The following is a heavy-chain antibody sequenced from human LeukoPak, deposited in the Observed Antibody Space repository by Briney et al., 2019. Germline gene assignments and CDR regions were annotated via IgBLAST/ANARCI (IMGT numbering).Heavy chain of an antibody. V-gene: IGHV3-33*06. CDR1: GFTFSVFG. Sequence: GMSLRLSCAASGFTFSVFGMHWVRQAPGKGLEWVAVIWNDARTTYYADSVKGRFTISRDDSKNTLFLQMNSLRAEDTAVYYCAKGGYYSTNWFDPWGQGTLVTVSP. D-gene: IGHD3-22*01. CDR3: AKGGYYSTNWFDP. CDR2: IWNDARTT. J-gene: IGHJ5*02.